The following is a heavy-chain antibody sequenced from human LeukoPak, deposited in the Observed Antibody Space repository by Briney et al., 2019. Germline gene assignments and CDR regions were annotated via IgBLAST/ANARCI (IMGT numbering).Heavy chain of an antibody. CDR3: ARDLASSGSSIDY. D-gene: IGHD1-26*01. Sequence: GGSLRLSCAASGFTFSSYSMNWVRQAPGKGLEWVSSISSSSSYIYYADSVKGRFTISRDNAKNSLYLQMNSLRAEDTAVYYCARDLASSGSSIDYWGQGALVTVSS. V-gene: IGHV3-21*01. J-gene: IGHJ4*02. CDR2: ISSSSSYI. CDR1: GFTFSSYS.